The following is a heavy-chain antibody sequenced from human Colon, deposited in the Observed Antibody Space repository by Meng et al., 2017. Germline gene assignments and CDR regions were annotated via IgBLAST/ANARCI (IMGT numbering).Heavy chain of an antibody. D-gene: IGHD3-16*02. J-gene: IGHJ4*02. CDR3: ARGMTNGITFGGVIVN. Sequence: GHVQESGPGLVRPSEPLSLTCTVSGGSVSSGSYYWSWIRQPPGKGLEWIGYIYYSGSTNYNPSLKSRVTISVDTSKNQFSLKLSSVTAADTAVYYCARGMTNGITFGGVIVNWGQGTLVTVSS. V-gene: IGHV4-61*01. CDR2: IYYSGST. CDR1: GGSVSSGSYY.